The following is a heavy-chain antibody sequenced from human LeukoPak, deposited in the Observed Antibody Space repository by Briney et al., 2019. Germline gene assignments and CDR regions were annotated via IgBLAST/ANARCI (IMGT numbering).Heavy chain of an antibody. J-gene: IGHJ4*02. CDR2: IRYDGSNK. D-gene: IGHD3-10*01. CDR1: GFTFSSYG. Sequence: GGSLRLSCAASGFTFSSYGMHWVRQAPGKGLEWVAFIRYDGSNKYYADSVKGRFTISRDNSKNTLYLQMNSLRAEDTAVYYCAKDHYYGSGSYWFSYYFDYWGQGTLVTVSS. CDR3: AKDHYYGSGSYWFSYYFDY. V-gene: IGHV3-30*02.